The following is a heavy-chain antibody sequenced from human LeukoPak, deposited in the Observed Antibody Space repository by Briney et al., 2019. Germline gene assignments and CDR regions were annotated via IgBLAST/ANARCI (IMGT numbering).Heavy chain of an antibody. CDR1: GLTFSSYW. V-gene: IGHV3-74*01. Sequence: GGSLRLSCAASGLTFSSYWMHWVRQVPGKGLVWVSRIYTDGTRTNYADSVKGRFTISRDNAKNTLYLQMNSLRVEDTAVFYCARGHSTDYYTDSWGQGTLVTVSS. CDR3: ARGHSTDYYTDS. D-gene: IGHD2/OR15-2a*01. J-gene: IGHJ4*02. CDR2: IYTDGTRT.